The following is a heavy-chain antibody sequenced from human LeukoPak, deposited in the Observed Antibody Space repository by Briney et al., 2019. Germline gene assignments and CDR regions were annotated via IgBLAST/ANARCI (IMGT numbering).Heavy chain of an antibody. J-gene: IGHJ4*02. CDR3: AGGYKSDY. D-gene: IGHD5-18*01. Sequence: PGGSLRLSCAASGFSFSSDWMSWVRQALGKGLEWVANIRRDGSQKYYVDSVKGRFTISRDNADNSLYLHMNSLRAEDTAVYYCAGGYKSDYWGQGTLVTVSS. CDR2: IRRDGSQK. V-gene: IGHV3-7*02. CDR1: GFSFSSDW.